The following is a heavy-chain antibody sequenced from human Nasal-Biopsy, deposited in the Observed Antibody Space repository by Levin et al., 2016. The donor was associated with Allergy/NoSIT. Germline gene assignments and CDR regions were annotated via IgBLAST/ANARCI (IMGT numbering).Heavy chain of an antibody. D-gene: IGHD5-24*01. V-gene: IGHV1-69*13. Sequence: SVKVSCKASGGTFSSYAISWVRQAPGQGLGWMGGIIPIFGTANYAQKFQGRVTITADESTSTAYMELSSLRSEDTAVYYCARAGMATTQIDYWGQGTLVTVSS. CDR1: GGTFSSYA. CDR3: ARAGMATTQIDY. CDR2: IIPIFGTA. J-gene: IGHJ4*02.